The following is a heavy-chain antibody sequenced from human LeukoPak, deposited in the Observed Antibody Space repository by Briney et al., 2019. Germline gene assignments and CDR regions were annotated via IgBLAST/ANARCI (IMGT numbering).Heavy chain of an antibody. J-gene: IGHJ4*02. CDR2: IYYSGST. CDR1: GGSFSGYY. D-gene: IGHD2-21*02. CDR3: ARVKGVVTAILDY. V-gene: IGHV4-59*01. Sequence: SETLSLTCAVYGGSFSGYYWSWIRQPPGKWLEWIGYIYYSGSTNYNPSLKSRVTILVDTSKNQFSLRLSSVTAADTAVYYCARVKGVVTAILDYWGQGTLVTVSS.